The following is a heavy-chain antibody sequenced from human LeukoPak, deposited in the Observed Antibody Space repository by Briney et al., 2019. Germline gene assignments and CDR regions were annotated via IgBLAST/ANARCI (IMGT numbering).Heavy chain of an antibody. CDR2: ISNSGGTT. D-gene: IGHD2-21*01. Sequence: GGSLRLSCAASGFTFTDYALSWVRQAPGKGLECVSTISNSGGTTYYADSVKGRFSISRDNSKNTLSLEMSSLRTEDTAIYYCAKESFRPALLDFWGQGSLVTVSS. J-gene: IGHJ4*02. CDR1: GFTFTDYA. V-gene: IGHV3-23*01. CDR3: AKESFRPALLDF.